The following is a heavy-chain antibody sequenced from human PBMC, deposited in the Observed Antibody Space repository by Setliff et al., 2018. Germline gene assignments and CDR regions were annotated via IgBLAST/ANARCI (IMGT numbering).Heavy chain of an antibody. Sequence: SLTCTVSGGSISSSSYYWGWIRQPPGKGLEWIGSIYYSGSTYYNPSLKSRVTISVDTSKNQFSLKLSSVTAADTAVYYCARSKSSSGWLNWFDPWGQGTLVTVSS. CDR2: IYYSGST. CDR1: GGSISSSSYY. V-gene: IGHV4-39*07. D-gene: IGHD6-19*01. CDR3: ARSKSSSGWLNWFDP. J-gene: IGHJ5*02.